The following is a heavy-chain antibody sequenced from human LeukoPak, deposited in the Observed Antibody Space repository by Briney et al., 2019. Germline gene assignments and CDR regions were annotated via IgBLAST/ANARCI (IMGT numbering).Heavy chain of an antibody. Sequence: GGSLRLSCAASGFTFDDYTMHWVRQAPGKGLEWVSLISWDGGSTYYADSVKGRFTISGDNSKNSLYLQMNSLRTEDTALYYCAKDIGDDYGGNGGLIDYWGQGTLVTVSS. CDR2: ISWDGGST. CDR1: GFTFDDYT. D-gene: IGHD4-23*01. V-gene: IGHV3-43*01. CDR3: AKDIGDDYGGNGGLIDY. J-gene: IGHJ4*02.